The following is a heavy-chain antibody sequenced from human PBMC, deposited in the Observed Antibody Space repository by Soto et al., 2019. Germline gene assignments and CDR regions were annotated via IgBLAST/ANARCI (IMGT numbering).Heavy chain of an antibody. J-gene: IGHJ5*02. CDR2: ISAGGGNT. D-gene: IGHD1-1*01. V-gene: IGHV3-23*01. CDR1: GFTFSSYA. CDR3: AQTTPSIHWFDP. Sequence: EVQLLESGGGLVQPGGSLRLSCAASGFTFSSYAMSWVRQAPGKGLEWVSAISAGGGNTYYRDSVKGRFTISRDNSKNTLYLQMNSLRAEDTAVYFCAQTTPSIHWFDPWGQGTLVTASS.